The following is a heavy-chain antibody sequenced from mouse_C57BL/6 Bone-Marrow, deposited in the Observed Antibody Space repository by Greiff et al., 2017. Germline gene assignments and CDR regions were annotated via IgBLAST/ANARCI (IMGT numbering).Heavy chain of an antibody. V-gene: IGHV5-17*01. D-gene: IGHD2-2*01. CDR1: GFTFSDYG. CDR3: ARGGYPHYYAMDY. J-gene: IGHJ4*01. Sequence: EVMLVESGGGLVKPGGSLKLSCAASGFTFSDYGMHWVRQAPEKGLEWVAYISSGSSTIYYADTVKGRFTISRDNAKNTLFLQMTSLRSEDTAMYYYARGGYPHYYAMDYWGQGTSVTVSS. CDR2: ISSGSSTI.